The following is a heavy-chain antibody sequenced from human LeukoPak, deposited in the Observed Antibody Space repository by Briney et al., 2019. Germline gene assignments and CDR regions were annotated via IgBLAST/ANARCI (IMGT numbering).Heavy chain of an antibody. CDR3: ARDKGLWFGELTAADAFDI. V-gene: IGHV3-53*01. CDR2: IYSGGST. J-gene: IGHJ3*02. D-gene: IGHD3-10*01. CDR1: GFTFSNYA. Sequence: GGSLRLSCAASGFTFSNYAMSWVRQAPGKGLEWGSVIYSGGSTYYADSVKGRFTISRDNSKNTLYLQMNSLRAEDTAVYYCARDKGLWFGELTAADAFDIWGQGTMVTVSS.